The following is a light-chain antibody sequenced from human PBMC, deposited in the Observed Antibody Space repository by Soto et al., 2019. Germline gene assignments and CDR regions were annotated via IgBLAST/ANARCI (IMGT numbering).Light chain of an antibody. J-gene: IGKJ2*01. Sequence: DIVMTQSPDSLAVSLGERATINCKSSQSVLYNSNNKNYLAWYQQKPGQPPNLLIYWASTRESGVPDRFSGSGSGTDFTLTISRLQAEDVAVYYCQQYYSTPHTFGQGTKLEIK. CDR1: QSVLYNSNNKNY. CDR2: WAS. CDR3: QQYYSTPHT. V-gene: IGKV4-1*01.